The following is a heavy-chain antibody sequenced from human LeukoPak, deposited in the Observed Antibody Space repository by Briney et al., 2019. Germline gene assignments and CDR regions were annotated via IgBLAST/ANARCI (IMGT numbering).Heavy chain of an antibody. J-gene: IGHJ6*03. CDR3: ARAPIAAAGTPGARYYYYYMDV. CDR2: IIPIFGTA. D-gene: IGHD6-13*01. Sequence: ASVKVSCKASGGTFSSYAISWVRQPPGQGLGWMGGIIPIFGTANYAQKFQGRVTITADESTSTAYMELSSLRSEDTAVYYCARAPIAAAGTPGARYYYYYMDVWGKGTTVTISS. CDR1: GGTFSSYA. V-gene: IGHV1-69*13.